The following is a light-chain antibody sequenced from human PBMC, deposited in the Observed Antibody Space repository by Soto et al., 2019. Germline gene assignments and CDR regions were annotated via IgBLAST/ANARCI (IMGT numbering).Light chain of an antibody. CDR3: SSYTSSSPYV. J-gene: IGLJ1*01. CDR1: SSDVGGYNY. V-gene: IGLV2-14*01. CDR2: EVS. Sequence: QSVLTQPASVSGSPGQSITISCTGTSSDVGGYNYVSWYQQHPGKAPKLMIYEVSNRPSXXXNXFSGSKSGNTASLTISGLQAEDEADYYCSSYTSSSPYVFGTGTKLTVL.